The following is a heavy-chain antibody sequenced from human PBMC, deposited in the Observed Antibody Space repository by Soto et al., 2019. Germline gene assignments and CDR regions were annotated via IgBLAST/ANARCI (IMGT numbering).Heavy chain of an antibody. CDR3: AKGTSIAVAGGFDP. CDR1: GFTFDDYA. D-gene: IGHD6-19*01. V-gene: IGHV3-9*01. CDR2: ISWNSGSI. J-gene: IGHJ5*02. Sequence: GGSLRLSCAASGFTFDDYAMHWVRQAPGKGLEWVSGISWNSGSIGYADSVKGRFTISRDNAKNSLYLQMNSLRAEDTALYYCAKGTSIAVAGGFDPWGQGXLVTVYS.